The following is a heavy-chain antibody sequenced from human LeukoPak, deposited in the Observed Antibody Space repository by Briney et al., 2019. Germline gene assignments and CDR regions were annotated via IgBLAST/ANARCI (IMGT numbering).Heavy chain of an antibody. CDR2: ISGSGDST. CDR3: AKGGYCSGGSCAVDAFDI. D-gene: IGHD2-15*01. J-gene: IGHJ3*02. CDR1: GFTFSNYA. Sequence: GGSLRLSCAASGFTFSNYAMSWVRQAPGKGLEWVSGISGSGDSTYYADSVRGRFIITRDNSKNTVYVQMTSLRVEDTAIYYCAKGGYCSGGSCAVDAFDICGQGTMVTVSS. V-gene: IGHV3-23*01.